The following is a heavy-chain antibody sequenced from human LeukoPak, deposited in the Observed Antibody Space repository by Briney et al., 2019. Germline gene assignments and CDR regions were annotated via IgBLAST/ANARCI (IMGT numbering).Heavy chain of an antibody. CDR3: ARDLVTVTKGFDI. Sequence: SETLSLTRAVSDDSFSSHYWTWIRQPPGKGLEWIGYISYIGSTNYNPSLKSRVTISIDTSKNQFSLKLTSVTAADTAVYYCARDLVTVTKGFDIWGQGTMVSVSS. J-gene: IGHJ3*02. D-gene: IGHD4-17*01. CDR2: ISYIGST. CDR1: DDSFSSHY. V-gene: IGHV4-59*11.